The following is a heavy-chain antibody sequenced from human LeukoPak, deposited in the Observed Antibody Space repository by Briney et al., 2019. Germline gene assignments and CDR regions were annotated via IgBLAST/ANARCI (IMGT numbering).Heavy chain of an antibody. Sequence: GGSLRLSCAVSGLTVNRNYMSWVRQAPGQGLEWVSVSYDNGYTYYADSVKGRFTISRDDAKSTLYLQMNSLRVEDTAVYYCTRDSYDFDSNGSVDIWGQGTMVTVSS. CDR1: GLTVNRNY. V-gene: IGHV3-53*01. D-gene: IGHD3-22*01. CDR3: TRDSYDFDSNGSVDI. J-gene: IGHJ3*02. CDR2: SYDNGYT.